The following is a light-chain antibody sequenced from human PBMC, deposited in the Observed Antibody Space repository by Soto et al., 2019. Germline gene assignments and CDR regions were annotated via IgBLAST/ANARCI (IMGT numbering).Light chain of an antibody. CDR1: QSVSSY. CDR3: QQRSNWRLT. CDR2: DAS. J-gene: IGKJ4*01. V-gene: IGKV3-11*01. Sequence: EIVLTQSRATLSLSPGERATLSCRASQSVSSYLAWYQQKPGQAPRLLIYDASNRATGIPARFRGSGSGTDFTLTLSSLEPEDFAVYYCQQRSNWRLTFGGGTKVEIK.